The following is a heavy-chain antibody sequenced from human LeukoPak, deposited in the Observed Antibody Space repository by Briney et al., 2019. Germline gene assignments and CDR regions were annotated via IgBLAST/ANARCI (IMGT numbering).Heavy chain of an antibody. CDR1: GFTFSSYG. CDR3: AKDGRDSGSYYYMDV. Sequence: GGSLRLSCAAYGFTFSSYGFHWVRQASGKGLEWVAVIWYDGSKKYYADSVKGRFTFSRDSSKNTLYLQMNSLRADDTAVYYCAKDGRDSGSYYYMDVWGKGTTVTVSS. V-gene: IGHV3-33*06. J-gene: IGHJ6*03. D-gene: IGHD3-10*01. CDR2: IWYDGSKK.